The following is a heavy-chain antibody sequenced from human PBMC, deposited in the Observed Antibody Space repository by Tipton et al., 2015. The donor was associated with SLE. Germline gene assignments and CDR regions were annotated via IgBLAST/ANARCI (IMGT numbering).Heavy chain of an antibody. CDR1: GASITTSEYF. D-gene: IGHD4-17*01. J-gene: IGHJ4*02. CDR2: FYYGGNT. V-gene: IGHV4-39*07. CDR3: VRRDDYGDRRALDY. Sequence: TLSLTCTVSGASITTSEYFWGWIRQPPGKGLEWIGIFYYGGNTYYNPSLKSRVTISVDRSKNQFSLKLSSVTAADTAVYYCVRRDDYGDRRALDYWGQGTLVTVSS.